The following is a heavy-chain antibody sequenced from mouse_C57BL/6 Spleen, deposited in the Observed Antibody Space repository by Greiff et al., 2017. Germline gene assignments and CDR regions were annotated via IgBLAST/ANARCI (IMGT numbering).Heavy chain of an antibody. V-gene: IGHV2-6*01. CDR3: ASDTTVVPVAY. CDR1: GFSLTSYG. J-gene: IGHJ3*01. CDR2: IWGVGST. Sequence: VKPMESGPGLVAPSQSLSITCTVSGFSLTSYGVDWVRQSPGKGLEWLGVIWGVGSTNYNSALKSRLSISKDNSKRQVFLKMNSLQTDDTAMYYCASDTTVVPVAYWGQGTLVTVSA. D-gene: IGHD1-1*01.